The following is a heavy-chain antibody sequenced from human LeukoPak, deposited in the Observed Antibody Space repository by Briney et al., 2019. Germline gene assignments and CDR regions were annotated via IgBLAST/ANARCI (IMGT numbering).Heavy chain of an antibody. Sequence: GGSLRLSCAASGFTLSAYWMHWVRQAPGKGLMWVSRIEGDGNRITYANSVKGRFTISRDNAKNTLYLQMNSLRAEDTAVYYCTRDWRNLGYDYWGQGTLVTVSS. CDR3: TRDWRNLGYDY. CDR1: GFTLSAYW. V-gene: IGHV3-74*01. D-gene: IGHD5-12*01. CDR2: IEGDGNRI. J-gene: IGHJ4*02.